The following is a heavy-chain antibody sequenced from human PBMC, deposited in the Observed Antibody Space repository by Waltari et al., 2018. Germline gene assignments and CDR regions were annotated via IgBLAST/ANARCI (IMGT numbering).Heavy chain of an antibody. Sequence: ELQLVESRGGVVQPGGYMRLSKEESGFTIISYRITWARQAGGKGLEWVANIKQDGSEKYYVDPVKGRFTISRDNAKNSLYLQMNSLRAEDTAVYYCARGEYGVQGVFDYWGQGTLVTVSS. D-gene: IGHD3-10*01. CDR1: GFTIISYR. J-gene: IGHJ4*02. CDR2: IKQDGSEK. V-gene: IGHV3-7*04. CDR3: ARGEYGVQGVFDY.